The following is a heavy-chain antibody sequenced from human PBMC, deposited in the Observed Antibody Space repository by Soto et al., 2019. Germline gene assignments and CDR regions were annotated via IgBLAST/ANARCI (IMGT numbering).Heavy chain of an antibody. V-gene: IGHV1-46*01. CDR2: INPSGGST. J-gene: IGHJ6*02. D-gene: IGHD3-9*01. CDR1: GYTFTSYY. Sequence: ASVKVSCKASGYTFTSYYMHWVRKAPGQGLEWMGIINPSGGSTSYAQKFQGRVTMTRDTSTSTVYMELSSLRSEDTAVYYCARVIRYFDWLLPNYYYYGMDVWGQGTTVTVS. CDR3: ARVIRYFDWLLPNYYYYGMDV.